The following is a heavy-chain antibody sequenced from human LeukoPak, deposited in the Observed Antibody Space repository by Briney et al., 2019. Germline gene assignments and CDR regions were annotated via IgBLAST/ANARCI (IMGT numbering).Heavy chain of an antibody. CDR2: IIPIFGTA. V-gene: IGHV1-69*13. CDR1: GGTFSSYA. D-gene: IGHD2-8*01. J-gene: IGHJ4*02. CDR3: ARAEDIVLTVSAFDY. Sequence: GASVKVSCKASGGTFSSYAISWVRQAPGQGLEWMGGIIPIFGTANYAQKFQGRVTITADESTSTAYMELSSLRSEDTAVYYCARAEDIVLTVSAFDYWGQGTLVTVSS.